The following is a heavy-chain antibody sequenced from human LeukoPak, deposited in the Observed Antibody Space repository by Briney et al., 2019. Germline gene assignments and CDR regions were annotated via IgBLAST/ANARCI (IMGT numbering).Heavy chain of an antibody. Sequence: GGSLRLSCAASGFTFSSYSMNWVRQAPGKGLEWVSSISSSSSYIYYADSVKGRFTISRDNAKNSLYLQMSSLRAEDTAVYYCARGNDSWSAPEALPFDYWGQGTLVTVSS. CDR2: ISSSSSYI. CDR1: GFTFSSYS. D-gene: IGHD3-3*01. V-gene: IGHV3-21*01. J-gene: IGHJ4*02. CDR3: ARGNDSWSAPEALPFDY.